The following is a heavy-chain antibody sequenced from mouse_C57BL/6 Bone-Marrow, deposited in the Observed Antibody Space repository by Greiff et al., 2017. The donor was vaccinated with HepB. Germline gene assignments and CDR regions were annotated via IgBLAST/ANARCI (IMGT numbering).Heavy chain of an antibody. D-gene: IGHD2-4*01. Sequence: VMLVESGPGLVQPSQSLSITCTVSGFSLTSYGVHWVRQSPGKGLEWLGVIWSGGSTDYNAAFISRLSISKDNSKSQVFFKMNSLQADDTAIYYCARKDDYDPLGFAYWGQGTLVTVSA. CDR1: GFSLTSYG. J-gene: IGHJ3*01. V-gene: IGHV2-2*01. CDR3: ARKDDYDPLGFAY. CDR2: IWSGGST.